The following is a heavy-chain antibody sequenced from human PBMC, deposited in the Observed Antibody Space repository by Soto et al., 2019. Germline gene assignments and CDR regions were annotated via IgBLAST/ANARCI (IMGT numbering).Heavy chain of an antibody. CDR2: ISGSGVST. CDR1: GFTFSSYA. D-gene: IGHD3-3*02. CDR3: AKVPIFGVVSRSYGMDV. Sequence: EVQLLESGGGLVQPGGSLRLSCAASGFTFSSYAMNWVRQAPGKGLEWVSAISGSGVSTYYADSVKGRFTISRDNSKNTLYLQMNSLRAEDTAVHYCAKVPIFGVVSRSYGMDVWGQGTTVTVSS. V-gene: IGHV3-23*01. J-gene: IGHJ6*02.